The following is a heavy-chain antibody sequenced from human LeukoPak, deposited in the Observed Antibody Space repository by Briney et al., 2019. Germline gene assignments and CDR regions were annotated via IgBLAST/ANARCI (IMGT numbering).Heavy chain of an antibody. Sequence: GSLRLSCAASGFSFSYSGMHWVRQAPGKGLEWVASVWFGESVQSYSDSVKGRFTISRDNSKNTVWLEMNSLRVEDTAVYYCARTLNCTNGVCYTGYFDYWGQGTLVTVSS. D-gene: IGHD2-8*01. CDR3: ARTLNCTNGVCYTGYFDY. J-gene: IGHJ4*02. CDR1: GFSFSYSG. V-gene: IGHV3-33*08. CDR2: VWFGESVQ.